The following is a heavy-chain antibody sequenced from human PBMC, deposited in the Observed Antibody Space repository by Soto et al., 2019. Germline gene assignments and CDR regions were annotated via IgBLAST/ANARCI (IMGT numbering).Heavy chain of an antibody. CDR1: GFTFSSYW. V-gene: IGHV3-7*03. CDR2: IKQDGSEK. D-gene: IGHD3-10*01. J-gene: IGHJ4*02. CDR3: ARRGLEWEILWDYFDY. Sequence: PGGSLRLSCAASGFTFSSYWMSWVRQAPGKGLEWVANIKQDGSEKYYVDSVKGRFTISRDNAKNSLYLQMNSLRAEDTAVYYCARRGLEWEILWDYFDYWGQGTLVTVSS.